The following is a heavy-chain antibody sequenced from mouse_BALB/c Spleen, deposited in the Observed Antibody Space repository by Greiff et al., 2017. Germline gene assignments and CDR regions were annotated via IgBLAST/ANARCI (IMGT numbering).Heavy chain of an antibody. CDR1: GFTFSSFG. CDR3: AREHYYGYGAWFAY. Sequence: EVQVVESGGGLVQPGGSRKLSCAASGFTFSSFGMHWVRQAPEKGLEWVAYISSGSSTIYYADTVKGRFTISRDNPKNTLFLQMTSLRSEDTAMYYCAREHYYGYGAWFAYWGQGTLVTVSA. V-gene: IGHV5-17*02. J-gene: IGHJ3*01. D-gene: IGHD1-2*01. CDR2: ISSGSSTI.